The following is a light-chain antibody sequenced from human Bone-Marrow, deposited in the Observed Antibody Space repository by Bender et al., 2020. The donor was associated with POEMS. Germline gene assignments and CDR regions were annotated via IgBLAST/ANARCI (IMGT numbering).Light chain of an antibody. CDR1: SSDIGSHNL. Sequence: QSALTQPASVSGSPGQSITISCTGSSSDIGSHNLVSWYQQHPGKAPTLMIYDVNRRPSGVSDRFSGSKSGNTASLTISGLQADDEADYSCCSYAGYSTFMFGGGTKLTVL. V-gene: IGLV2-23*02. CDR2: DVN. J-gene: IGLJ3*02. CDR3: CSYAGYSTFM.